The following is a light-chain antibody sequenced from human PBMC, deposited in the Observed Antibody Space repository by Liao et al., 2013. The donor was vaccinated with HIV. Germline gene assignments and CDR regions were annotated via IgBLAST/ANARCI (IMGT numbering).Light chain of an antibody. V-gene: IGLV3-21*04. Sequence: SYKLTQPPSVSVAPGKTARITCGGNNIGSKSVHWYQQKPGQAPVLVISYDSDRPSGIPERFSGSNSGNTATLTISRVEAGDEADYYCQVWDSSSEVFGGGTKLTVL. CDR2: YDS. CDR3: QVWDSSSEV. J-gene: IGLJ3*02. CDR1: NIGSKS.